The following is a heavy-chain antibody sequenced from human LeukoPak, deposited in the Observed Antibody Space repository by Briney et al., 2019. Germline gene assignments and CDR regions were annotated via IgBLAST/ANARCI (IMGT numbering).Heavy chain of an antibody. CDR1: GGSISSYY. CDR3: ARLPDSIAAELPIDY. D-gene: IGHD6-6*01. Sequence: SETLSLTCTVSGGSISSYYWSWIRQPPGKGLEWIGYIYYSGSTNYNPSLKSRVTISVDTSKNQFSLKLSSVTAADTAVYYCARLPDSIAAELPIDYWGQGTLVTVSS. V-gene: IGHV4-59*08. CDR2: IYYSGST. J-gene: IGHJ4*02.